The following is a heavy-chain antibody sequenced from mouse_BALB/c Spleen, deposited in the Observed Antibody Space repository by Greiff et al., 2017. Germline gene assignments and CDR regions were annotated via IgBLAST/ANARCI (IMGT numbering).Heavy chain of an antibody. CDR2: ISSGSSTI. J-gene: IGHJ4*01. V-gene: IGHV5-17*02. Sequence: EVQGVESGGGLVQPGGSRKLSCAASGFTFSSFGMHWVRQAPEKGLEWVAYISSGSSTIYYADTVKGRFTISRDNPKNTLFLQMTSLRSEDTAMYYCAKGRYDYDDAMDYWGQGTSVTVSS. CDR3: AKGRYDYDDAMDY. D-gene: IGHD2-4*01. CDR1: GFTFSSFG.